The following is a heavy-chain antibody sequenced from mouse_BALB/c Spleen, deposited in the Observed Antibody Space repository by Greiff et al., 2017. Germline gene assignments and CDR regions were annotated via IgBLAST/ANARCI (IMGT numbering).Heavy chain of an antibody. J-gene: IGHJ4*01. V-gene: IGHV5-4*02. CDR3: ARDSTMITTSAMDY. CDR2: ISDGGSYT. D-gene: IGHD2-4*01. Sequence: EVMLVESGGGLVKPGGSLKLSCAASGFTFSDYYMYWVRQTPEKRLEWVATISDGGSYTYYPDSVKGRFTISRDNAKNNLYLQMSSLKSEDTAMYYCARDSTMITTSAMDYWGQGTSVTVSS. CDR1: GFTFSDYY.